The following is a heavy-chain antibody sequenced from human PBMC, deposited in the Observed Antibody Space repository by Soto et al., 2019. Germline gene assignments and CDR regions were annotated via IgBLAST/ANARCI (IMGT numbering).Heavy chain of an antibody. CDR1: GFTFSSYA. CDR2: ISYDGSNK. CDR3: ARDFIAVAGLLDY. V-gene: IGHV3-30-3*01. Sequence: QVQLVESGGGVVQPGRSLRLSCAASGFTFSSYAMHWVRQAPGKGLEWVAVISYDGSNKYYADSVKGRFTISRDNSKNTLYLQMNSLRAEDTAVYYCARDFIAVAGLLDYWGQGTLVTVSS. J-gene: IGHJ4*02. D-gene: IGHD6-19*01.